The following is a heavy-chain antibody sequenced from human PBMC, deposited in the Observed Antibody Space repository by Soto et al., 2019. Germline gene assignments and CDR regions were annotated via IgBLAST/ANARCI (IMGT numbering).Heavy chain of an antibody. CDR2: IYPGDSDA. Sequence: PGESLKISCKGSGYRFTSYWIAWVRQMPGKGLEWMGIIYPGDSDARYSPSFQGQVTISVDKSISTAYLQWSSLKASDTAIYSRARPLANDYINNRFEPWGQGTLVTVSS. CDR1: GYRFTSYW. J-gene: IGHJ5*02. V-gene: IGHV5-51*01. CDR3: ARPLANDYINNRFEP. D-gene: IGHD4-4*01.